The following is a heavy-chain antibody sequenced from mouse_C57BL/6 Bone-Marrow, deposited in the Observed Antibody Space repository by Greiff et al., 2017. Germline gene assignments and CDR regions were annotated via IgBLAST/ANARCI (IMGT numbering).Heavy chain of an antibody. J-gene: IGHJ3*01. Sequence: VQLQQSGPELVKPGASVKISCKASGYAFSSSWMNWVKQRPGKGLEWIGRIYPGDGDTNYNGKFKGKATLTADKSSSTAYMQISSLASEDSAVXFCARGGYDSWCAYWGRGTLVTVSA. CDR3: ARGGYDSWCAY. CDR1: GYAFSSSW. V-gene: IGHV1-82*01. CDR2: IYPGDGDT. D-gene: IGHD2-2*01.